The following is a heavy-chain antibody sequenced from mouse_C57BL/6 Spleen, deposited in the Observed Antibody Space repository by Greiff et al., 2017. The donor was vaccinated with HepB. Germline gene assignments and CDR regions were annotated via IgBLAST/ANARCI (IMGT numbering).Heavy chain of an antibody. Sequence: VQLQQSGAELVKPGASVKISCKASGYAFSSYWMNWVKQRPGKGLEWIGQIYPGNGDNNYNGKFKGKATLTADKSSSTAYMQLSSLNSEDSAVYFSARSSNSGPFDYWGQGTTLTVSS. CDR1: GYAFSSYW. J-gene: IGHJ2*01. D-gene: IGHD3-2*02. CDR3: ARSSNSGPFDY. CDR2: IYPGNGDN. V-gene: IGHV1-80*01.